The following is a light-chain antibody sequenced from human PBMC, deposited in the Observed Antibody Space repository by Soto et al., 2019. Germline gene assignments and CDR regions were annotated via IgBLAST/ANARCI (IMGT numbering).Light chain of an antibody. V-gene: IGKV1-9*01. Sequence: DIQLPQAPPFLSASVGDRVTITCRASQGISTYLAWYQQKPGRAPNLLIYAASTLQSEVPSRFSGSGSGTEFTLTISSLQPEDFATYYCQQLNTFPITFGQGTRLEIK. CDR2: AAS. CDR3: QQLNTFPIT. CDR1: QGISTY. J-gene: IGKJ5*01.